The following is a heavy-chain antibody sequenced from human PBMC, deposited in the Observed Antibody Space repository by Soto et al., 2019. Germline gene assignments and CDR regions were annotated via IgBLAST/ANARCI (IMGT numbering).Heavy chain of an antibody. CDR2: IWYDGSNK. Sequence: PGGSLRLSCAASGFTFSSYGMHWVRQAPGKGLEWVAVIWYDGSNKYYADSVKGRFTISRDNSKNTLYLQMNSLRAEDTAVYYCARDQAPEGVFDYWGQGTLVTVSS. J-gene: IGHJ4*02. V-gene: IGHV3-33*01. D-gene: IGHD3-16*01. CDR3: ARDQAPEGVFDY. CDR1: GFTFSSYG.